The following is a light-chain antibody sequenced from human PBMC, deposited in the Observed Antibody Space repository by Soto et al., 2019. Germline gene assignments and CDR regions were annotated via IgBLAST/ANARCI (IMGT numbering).Light chain of an antibody. Sequence: EIVMTQSPAMLSASPGERATLSCRASQNVNNRLAWYQQKAGQPPRLLIYGASTRATGIPARFSGSGSGTEFTLTISSLQSEDFAVYYCQHFNSWPLLFGQGTKVEIK. J-gene: IGKJ1*01. CDR3: QHFNSWPLL. CDR2: GAS. CDR1: QNVNNR. V-gene: IGKV3-15*01.